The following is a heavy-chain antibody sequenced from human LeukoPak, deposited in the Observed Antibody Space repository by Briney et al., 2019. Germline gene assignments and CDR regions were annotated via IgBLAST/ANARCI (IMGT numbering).Heavy chain of an antibody. V-gene: IGHV3-23*01. J-gene: IGHJ4*02. D-gene: IGHD2-15*01. CDR2: ISNNGGYT. Sequence: GGSLRLSCAASGFTFSSSAMSWVRQAPGKGLERVSAISNNGGYTYYADSVQGRFTISRDNSKSTLCLQMNSLRAEDTAVYYCAKQLGYCSDGSCYFPYWGQGTLVTVSS. CDR3: AKQLGYCSDGSCYFPY. CDR1: GFTFSSSA.